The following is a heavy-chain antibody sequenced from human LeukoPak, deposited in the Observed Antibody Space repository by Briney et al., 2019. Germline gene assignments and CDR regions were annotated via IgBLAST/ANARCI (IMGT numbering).Heavy chain of an antibody. CDR2: ISYDGSNK. Sequence: PGRSLRLSCAASGFTFSNYCMHWVRQAPGKGLEWVAVISYDGSNKYYAVSVKGRFAISRDNSKNTLYLQMNSLRGEDTAVYYCAKAYGYCTTTSCSHEEFDYWGQGTLVTVSS. CDR3: AKAYGYCTTTSCSHEEFDY. V-gene: IGHV3-30*18. CDR1: GFTFSNYC. J-gene: IGHJ4*02. D-gene: IGHD2-2*01.